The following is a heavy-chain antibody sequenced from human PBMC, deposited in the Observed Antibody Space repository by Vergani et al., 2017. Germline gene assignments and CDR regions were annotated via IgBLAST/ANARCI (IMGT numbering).Heavy chain of an antibody. D-gene: IGHD1-7*01. CDR3: ARDLLPGTLLLLAY. J-gene: IGHJ4*02. Sequence: EVQLLESGGGLAQPGGSLRLSCAASGFTFRNYAMTWVRQAPGKGLEWISYISGSGHTKYYADSVKGRFAISRDNAKNSLYLQMTNLRVEDTAVYYCARDLLPGTLLLLAYWGQGTLISVSS. CDR1: GFTFRNYA. V-gene: IGHV3-48*04. CDR2: ISGSGHTK.